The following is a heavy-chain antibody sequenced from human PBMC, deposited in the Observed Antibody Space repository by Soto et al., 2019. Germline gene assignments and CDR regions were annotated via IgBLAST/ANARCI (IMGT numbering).Heavy chain of an antibody. CDR3: AHRVPGSSYWDVYRSDT. CDR1: GFLRTTGGVG. D-gene: IGHD3-10*01. Sequence: QITLKECGPLLVEPTQTLTLTWSFSGFLRTTGGVGVGWLRQAPGKALECLVIIYWDTDRRYHPSLKERLTIAKHPPTNLIVHTIPSTGPVDTATYYRAHRVPGSSYWDVYRSDTWGQGTLVTVS. V-gene: IGHV2-5*02. J-gene: IGHJ5*01. CDR2: IYWDTDR.